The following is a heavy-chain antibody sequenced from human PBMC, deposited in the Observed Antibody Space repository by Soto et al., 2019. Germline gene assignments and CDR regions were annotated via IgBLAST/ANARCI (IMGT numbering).Heavy chain of an antibody. V-gene: IGHV1-69*08. D-gene: IGHD5-12*01. Sequence: QVQLVQSGAEVKKPGSSVKVSCKASGGTFSSYTISWVRQAPGQGLEWMGRIIPILGIANYAQKFQGRVMITADKSTSTAYMELSSLRSDDMAVYYCAREVGYSGYDGGDYWGQGTLVTVSS. J-gene: IGHJ4*02. CDR2: IIPILGIA. CDR1: GGTFSSYT. CDR3: AREVGYSGYDGGDY.